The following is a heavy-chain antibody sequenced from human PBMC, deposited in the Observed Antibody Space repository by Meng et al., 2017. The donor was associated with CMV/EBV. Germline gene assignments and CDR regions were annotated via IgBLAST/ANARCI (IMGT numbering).Heavy chain of an antibody. J-gene: IGHJ6*02. CDR3: ASGLYSSPAYYYYGMDV. Sequence: GESLKISCAASGFTFSSYAMHWVRQAPGKGLEYVSAISSSGGSTYYADSVKGRFTISRDNSKTTLYLQMGSLRAEDMAVYYCASGLYSSPAYYYYGMDVWGQGTTVTVSS. CDR1: GFTFSSYA. CDR2: ISSSGGST. D-gene: IGHD6-13*01. V-gene: IGHV3-64*02.